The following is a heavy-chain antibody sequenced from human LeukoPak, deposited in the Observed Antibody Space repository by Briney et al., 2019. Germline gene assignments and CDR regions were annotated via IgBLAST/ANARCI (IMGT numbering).Heavy chain of an antibody. D-gene: IGHD5-18*01. CDR2: IFGSGGSP. J-gene: IGHJ4*02. CDR1: GFTFGSYA. CDR3: GKTTAGYSSGQKPAWPVDY. Sequence: GGSLRLSCEASGFTFGSYAMYWVRQAPGKGLEWIAGIFGSGGSPHYADTVKGRFTISKDNSKNTVYLEINSLRAEDTAVYYCGKTTAGYSSGQKPAWPVDYWGQGTLVTVSS. V-gene: IGHV3-23*01.